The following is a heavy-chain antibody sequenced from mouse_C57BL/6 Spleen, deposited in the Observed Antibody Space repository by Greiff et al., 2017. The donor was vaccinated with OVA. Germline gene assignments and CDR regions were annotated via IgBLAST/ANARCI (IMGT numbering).Heavy chain of an antibody. J-gene: IGHJ3*01. CDR1: GYAFSSYW. CDR2: IYPGDGDT. D-gene: IGHD2-5*01. V-gene: IGHV1-80*01. Sequence: VHLVESGAELVKPGASVKISCKASGYAFSSYWMNWVKQRPGKGLEWIGQIYPGDGDTNYNGKFKGKATLTADKSSSTAYMQLSSLTSEDSAVYFCARGESKGGFAYWGQGTLVTVSA. CDR3: ARGESKGGFAY.